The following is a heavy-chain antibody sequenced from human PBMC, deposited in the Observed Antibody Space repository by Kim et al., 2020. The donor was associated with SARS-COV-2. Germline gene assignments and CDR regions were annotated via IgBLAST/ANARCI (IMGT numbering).Heavy chain of an antibody. D-gene: IGHD4-4*01. J-gene: IGHJ5*02. Sequence: SQTLSLTCAIFGDSVSSDSATWHWIRQSPSGGLEWLGRTYYRSKWYHDYAVSVESRITIIPDASKNQFSLQMIFVTPEDTAVYYCARSGATVTTGGFDPWGQGTLVTVSS. V-gene: IGHV6-1*01. CDR2: TYYRSKWYH. CDR1: GDSVSSDSAT. CDR3: ARSGATVTTGGFDP.